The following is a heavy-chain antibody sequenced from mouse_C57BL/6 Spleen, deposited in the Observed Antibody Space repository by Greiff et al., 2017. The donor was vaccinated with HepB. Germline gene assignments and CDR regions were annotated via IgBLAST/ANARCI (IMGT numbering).Heavy chain of an antibody. D-gene: IGHD2-4*01. CDR2: IDPDSGGT. CDR3: ARGGEDDYDGGYYYAMDY. CDR1: GYTFTSYW. J-gene: IGHJ4*01. V-gene: IGHV1-72*01. Sequence: VQLQQPGAELVKPGASVKLSCKASGYTFTSYWMHWVKQRPGRGLEWIGRIDPDSGGTNYKEKFKGKATLTADKSSSTAYMQLSSLTSEDTAVYYGARGGEDDYDGGYYYAMDYWGQGTSVTVSS.